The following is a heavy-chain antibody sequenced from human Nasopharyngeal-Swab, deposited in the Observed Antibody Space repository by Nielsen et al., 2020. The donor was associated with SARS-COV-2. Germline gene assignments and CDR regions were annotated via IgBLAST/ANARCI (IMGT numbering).Heavy chain of an antibody. CDR3: ARDPFYDFWSGYHDAFDI. V-gene: IGHV7-4-1*02. D-gene: IGHD3-3*01. CDR1: GYTFTSYA. J-gene: IGHJ3*02. CDR2: INTNTGNP. Sequence: ASVKVSCKASGYTFTSYALNWVRQAPGQGLEWMGWINTNTGNPTYAQGFTGRFVFSLDTSVSTAYLQISSLKAEDTAVYYCARDPFYDFWSGYHDAFDIWGQGTMVTVSS.